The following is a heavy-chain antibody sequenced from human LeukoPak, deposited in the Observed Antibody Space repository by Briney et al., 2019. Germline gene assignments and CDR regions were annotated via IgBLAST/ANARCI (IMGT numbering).Heavy chain of an antibody. CDR2: IKQDGSEK. CDR1: GFTFSSYW. D-gene: IGHD2-2*01. Sequence: GGSLRLSCAASGFTFSSYWMSWVRQAPGKGLEWVANIKQDGSEKYSVDSVKGRFTISRDNAKSSLYLQMNSLRAEDTAVYYCARENSHQLPYTLDYWGQGTLVTVSS. V-gene: IGHV3-7*01. J-gene: IGHJ4*02. CDR3: ARENSHQLPYTLDY.